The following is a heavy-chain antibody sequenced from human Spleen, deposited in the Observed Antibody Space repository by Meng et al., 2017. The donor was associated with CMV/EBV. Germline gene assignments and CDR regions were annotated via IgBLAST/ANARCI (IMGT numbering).Heavy chain of an antibody. CDR2: TYLRSRWSN. J-gene: IGHJ4*02. CDR1: GDSVSSGSIA. Sequence: CAISGDSVSSGSIAWNWIRQSPVRGLEWLGRTYLRSRWSNEYAVSVRSRITINLDTSTNQLSLQLNSVTPEDTGMYYCARGRYSTFDYWGQGTLVTVSS. V-gene: IGHV6-1*01. D-gene: IGHD6-13*01. CDR3: ARGRYSTFDY.